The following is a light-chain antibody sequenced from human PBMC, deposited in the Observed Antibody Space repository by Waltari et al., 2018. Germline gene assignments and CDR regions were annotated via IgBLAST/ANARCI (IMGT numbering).Light chain of an antibody. CDR3: QQRFTWPSIT. CDR2: DAS. CDR1: QSVNSY. V-gene: IGKV3-11*01. J-gene: IGKJ5*01. Sequence: EIVLTQSPATLSLSPGERAPLPCRTSQSVNSYLAWYQHKPGQAPRLLIYDASNRATGIPARFSGSGSATDFTLTISSLEPDDFALYYCQQRFTWPSITFGQGTRLEIK.